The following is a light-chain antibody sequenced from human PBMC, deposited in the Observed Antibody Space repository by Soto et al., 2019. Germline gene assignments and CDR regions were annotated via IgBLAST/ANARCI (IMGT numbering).Light chain of an antibody. CDR1: STVSVW. J-gene: IGKJ1*01. V-gene: IGKV1-5*03. Sequence: VHMTQSPSTLSGSLGDRVTVSXRASSTVSVWLAWYQQEPGXAPKXXXDKXSTLTSGGPSRLSGSGSGTEFTLTISSRQPDDFATYYCQHYNSYSEAFGQGTKVDI. CDR2: KXS. CDR3: QHYNSYSEA.